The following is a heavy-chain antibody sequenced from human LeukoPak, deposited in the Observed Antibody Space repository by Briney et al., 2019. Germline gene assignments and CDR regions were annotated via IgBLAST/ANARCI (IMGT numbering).Heavy chain of an antibody. CDR3: AKADKGYCSGGSCYSGGY. Sequence: GGSLRLSCAASGFTFSSYAMSWVRQAPVKGLEWVSAISGSGGSTYYADSVKGRFTISRDNSKNTLYLQMNSLRAEDTAVYYCAKADKGYCSGGSCYSGGYWGQGTLVTVSS. D-gene: IGHD2-15*01. J-gene: IGHJ4*02. CDR2: ISGSGGST. V-gene: IGHV3-23*01. CDR1: GFTFSSYA.